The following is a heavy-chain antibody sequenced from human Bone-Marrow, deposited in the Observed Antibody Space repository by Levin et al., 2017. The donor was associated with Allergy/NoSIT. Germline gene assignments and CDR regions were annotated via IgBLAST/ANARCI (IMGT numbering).Heavy chain of an antibody. Sequence: PGGSLRLSCASSGFTFSGYWMAWVRQAPGNGLEWVANINRDGGDGYYVASFKGRFTISRDNARNSLDLQMNSLRVEDTAVYYCARNGAWSCEWWGQGTLVTVSS. CDR3: ARNGAWSCEW. J-gene: IGHJ4*02. V-gene: IGHV3-7*01. CDR2: INRDGGDG. CDR1: GFTFSGYW. D-gene: IGHD3-3*01.